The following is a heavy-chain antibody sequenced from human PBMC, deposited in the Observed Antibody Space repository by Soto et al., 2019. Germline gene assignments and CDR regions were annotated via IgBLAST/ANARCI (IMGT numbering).Heavy chain of an antibody. CDR2: IDWDDDK. CDR3: ARAPGYSSSWYYFDY. D-gene: IGHD6-13*01. J-gene: IGHJ4*02. CDR1: GFSLSTSGMC. V-gene: IGHV2-70*01. Sequence: SGPTLVNPTQTLTLTCTFSGFSLSTSGMCVSWIRQPPGKALEWLALIDWDDDKYYSTSLKTRLTISKDTSKNQVVLTMTNMDPVDTAMYYCARAPGYSSSWYYFDYWGQGTLVTVSS.